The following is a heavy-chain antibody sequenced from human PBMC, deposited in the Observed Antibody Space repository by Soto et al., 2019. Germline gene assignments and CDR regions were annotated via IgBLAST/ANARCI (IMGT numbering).Heavy chain of an antibody. J-gene: IGHJ4*02. Sequence: KASETLSLTCTVSGGSFKSGSYSWSWIRQPPGKGLEWIGYVHHTGRTSYNPSLKSRVSISVDTSKNQFSLNLDSVTAADTAVYFCARDFAYFDSWGQGTLVTVSS. CDR3: ARDFAYFDS. V-gene: IGHV4-61*01. CDR2: VHHTGRT. CDR1: GGSFKSGSYS. D-gene: IGHD3-3*01.